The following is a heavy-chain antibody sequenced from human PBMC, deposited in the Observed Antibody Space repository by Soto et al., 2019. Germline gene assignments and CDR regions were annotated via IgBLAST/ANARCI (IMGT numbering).Heavy chain of an antibody. CDR3: ASPYYGSGSYHYYYYGMDV. D-gene: IGHD3-10*01. CDR1: GYTFTSYG. Sequence: ASVKVSCKASGYTFTSYGISWVRQAPGQGLEWMGWISAYNGNTNYAQKLQGRVTMTTDTSTSTAYMELRSLRSDDTAVYYCASPYYGSGSYHYYYYGMDVWGQGTTVTVSS. V-gene: IGHV1-18*01. CDR2: ISAYNGNT. J-gene: IGHJ6*02.